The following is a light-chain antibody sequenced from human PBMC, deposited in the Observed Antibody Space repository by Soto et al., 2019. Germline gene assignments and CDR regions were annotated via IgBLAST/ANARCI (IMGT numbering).Light chain of an antibody. V-gene: IGKV1-6*01. CDR2: AAS. CDR3: LQDYNYPLT. J-gene: IGKJ4*01. Sequence: AIQMTQSPSSLSASVGDRVTITCRASQGIRNDLGWYQQKPGKAPKLLIYAASSLQSGVPSRFSGSGSGTDFTLPISILQPEDFATYYCLQDYNYPLTFGGGTKVEIK. CDR1: QGIRND.